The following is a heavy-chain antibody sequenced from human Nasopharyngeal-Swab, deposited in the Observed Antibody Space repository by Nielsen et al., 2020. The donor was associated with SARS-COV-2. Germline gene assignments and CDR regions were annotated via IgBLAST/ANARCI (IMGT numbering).Heavy chain of an antibody. D-gene: IGHD3-22*01. V-gene: IGHV3-23*01. J-gene: IGHJ3*02. CDR2: ISGSGGST. Sequence: GESLKISCAASGFTFSSYAMSWVRQAPGKGLEWVSAISGSGGSTYYADSVKGRFTISRDNSKNTLYLQMNSLRAEDTAVYYCAKDYPYYYDSSGYYRFGAFEIWGQGTMVTVSS. CDR1: GFTFSSYA. CDR3: AKDYPYYYDSSGYYRFGAFEI.